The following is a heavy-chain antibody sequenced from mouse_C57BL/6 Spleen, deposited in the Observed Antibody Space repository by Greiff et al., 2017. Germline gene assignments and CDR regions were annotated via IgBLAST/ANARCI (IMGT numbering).Heavy chain of an antibody. Sequence: EVKLVESGGGLVKPGGSLKLSCAASGFTFSSYTMSWVRPTPGKRLEWVATLSGGGGNTYYQDSVKGRFTISRDNAKNTLYLQMSSLRSEDTALYYCARRYGYDNWYFDVWGTGTTVTVSS. D-gene: IGHD2-2*01. CDR2: LSGGGGNT. V-gene: IGHV5-9*01. CDR3: ARRYGYDNWYFDV. J-gene: IGHJ1*03. CDR1: GFTFSSYT.